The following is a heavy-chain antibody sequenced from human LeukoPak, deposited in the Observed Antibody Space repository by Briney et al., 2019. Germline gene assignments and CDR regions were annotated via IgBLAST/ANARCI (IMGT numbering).Heavy chain of an antibody. CDR2: IQTDGST. D-gene: IGHD1-1*01. Sequence: PGGSLRLSCAASGFTFTNFWMNWVRQTPGKGLMWVSRIQTDGSTRYAESVKGRFTISRDNAKNTVYQQMNTLSAEDTAIYYCARGLHWNDFNWFDSWGQGTLVTVSS. J-gene: IGHJ5*01. CDR1: GFTFTNFW. CDR3: ARGLHWNDFNWFDS. V-gene: IGHV3-74*01.